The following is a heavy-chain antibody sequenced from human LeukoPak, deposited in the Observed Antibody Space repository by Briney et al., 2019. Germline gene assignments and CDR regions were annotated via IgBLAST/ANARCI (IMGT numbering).Heavy chain of an antibody. CDR3: ARLASVSWGIYSRYMDV. CDR2: IYVGDSDT. V-gene: IGHV5-51*01. Sequence: GESLKISCKASGNSITTHWIGWVRQQPRKGVEWMGIIYVGDSDTRYSPAFEGQVTISADKSISTAYLQWSSLKASDTALYYCARLASVSWGIYSRYMDVWGKGTSVSVSS. J-gene: IGHJ6*03. D-gene: IGHD3-16*01. CDR1: GNSITTHW.